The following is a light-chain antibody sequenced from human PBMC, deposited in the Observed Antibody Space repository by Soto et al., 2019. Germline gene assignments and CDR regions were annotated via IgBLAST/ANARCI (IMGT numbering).Light chain of an antibody. CDR1: SSDVGGYNY. CDR2: DVS. CDR3: CSYSSSSTNVV. J-gene: IGLJ2*01. Sequence: QSALTQPPSVSGSPGQSVTISCTGTSSDVGGYNYVSWYQQHPGKAPKLMIYDVSNRPSGVSDRFSGSKSGNTASLTISGLQAEDEADYYCCSYSSSSTNVVFGGGTKLTVL. V-gene: IGLV2-14*01.